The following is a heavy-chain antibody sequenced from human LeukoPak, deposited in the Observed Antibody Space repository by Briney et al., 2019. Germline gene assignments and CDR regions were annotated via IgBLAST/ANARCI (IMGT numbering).Heavy chain of an antibody. CDR1: GFTLSSYA. D-gene: IGHD2-2*01. J-gene: IGHJ4*02. CDR3: TRDHLGYCSSTSCYYLDY. CDR2: VSDDGTND. Sequence: GRSLRLSCGASGFTLSSYAMHWVRQAPGKGLEWVAVVSDDGTNDYYADSVKGRFTISRDNSKNTLYLQLNSLRVEDTAMYYCTRDHLGYCSSTSCYYLDYWGQGTLVTVSS. V-gene: IGHV3-30*04.